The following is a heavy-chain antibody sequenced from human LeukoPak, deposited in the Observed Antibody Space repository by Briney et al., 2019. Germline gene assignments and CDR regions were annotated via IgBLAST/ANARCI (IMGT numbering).Heavy chain of an antibody. CDR1: GVSISSYGHS. CDR3: ARDAGSNYLYFGV. CDR2: IYEGGTT. D-gene: IGHD5-24*01. V-gene: IGHV4-30-2*01. J-gene: IGHJ2*01. Sequence: SETLSLTCAVSGVSISSYGHSWSWIRQAPGKAPEWIGYIYEGGTTYYNTSIKSRVSISMDKAKNQFSLRLTSVTVADTAMYYCARDAGSNYLYFGVWGRGALV.